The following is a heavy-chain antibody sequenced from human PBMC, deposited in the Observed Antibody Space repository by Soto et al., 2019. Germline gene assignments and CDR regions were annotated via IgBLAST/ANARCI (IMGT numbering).Heavy chain of an antibody. D-gene: IGHD2-8*02. Sequence: EVQLLESGGGLVQPGGSLRLPCAASGFTFSSYAMSWVRQAPGKGLEWVSAISGSGGSTYYADSVKGRFTISRDNSKNTLYLHMNSLKAEDTAVYYCAKGRASPGYYYYYMDVWVKWTTLSVSS. CDR2: ISGSGGST. J-gene: IGHJ6*03. CDR1: GFTFSSYA. CDR3: AKGRASPGYYYYYMDV. V-gene: IGHV3-23*01.